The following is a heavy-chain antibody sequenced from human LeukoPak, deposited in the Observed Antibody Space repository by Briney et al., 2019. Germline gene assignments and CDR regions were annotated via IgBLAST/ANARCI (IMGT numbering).Heavy chain of an antibody. Sequence: GASVKVSCKASGYTXTSYGISGVRQAPGQGLEWMGWISAYNGNTNYAQKLQGRVTLTTDTSTSTAYMELRSLRSDDTAVYYCARDGVVVPAAIIGHDYWGQGTLVTVSS. D-gene: IGHD2-2*01. CDR1: GYTXTSYG. V-gene: IGHV1-18*01. J-gene: IGHJ4*02. CDR2: ISAYNGNT. CDR3: ARDGVVVPAAIIGHDY.